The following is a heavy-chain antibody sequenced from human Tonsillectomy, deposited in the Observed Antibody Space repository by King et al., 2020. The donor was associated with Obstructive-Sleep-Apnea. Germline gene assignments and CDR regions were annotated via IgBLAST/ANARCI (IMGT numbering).Heavy chain of an antibody. Sequence: VQLVESGGGLERPGGSLRLSCAASGFTFSNAWMSWVRQAPGKGLEWVGRIKSKADGGTIDYAAPVKGRFTISRDDSKNTLFLKMSGRQNDDTAVYYCTTGRRYWTVRGVDMWGYFDSWGQGTLVTVSS. CDR3: TTGRRYWTVRGVDMWGYFDS. V-gene: IGHV3-15*01. CDR1: GFTFSNAW. J-gene: IGHJ4*02. CDR2: IKSKADGGTI. D-gene: IGHD3-10*01.